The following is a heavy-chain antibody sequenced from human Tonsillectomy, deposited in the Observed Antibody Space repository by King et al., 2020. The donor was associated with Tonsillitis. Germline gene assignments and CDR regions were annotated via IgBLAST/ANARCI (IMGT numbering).Heavy chain of an antibody. J-gene: IGHJ4*02. CDR3: ARYVSGSFDC. Sequence: QLQESGPGVVKPSETLSLTCTVSGGSISGGDHYWAWIRQPPGKGLEWIGYMYHSGATFYNPSLKSRITISGGTSENRFSLTLSSVTAADTAVYFCARYVSGSFDCWGQGALVTVSS. D-gene: IGHD1-26*01. CDR1: GGSISGGDHY. CDR2: MYHSGAT. V-gene: IGHV4-39*01.